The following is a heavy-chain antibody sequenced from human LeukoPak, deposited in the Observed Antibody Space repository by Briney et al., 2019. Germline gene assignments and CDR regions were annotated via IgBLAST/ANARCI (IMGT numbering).Heavy chain of an antibody. D-gene: IGHD6-25*01. CDR1: GGSISSFY. CDR2: ISHTGGT. V-gene: IGHV4-59*01. Sequence: SETLSLTCSVSGGSISSFYWSWVRQPPGKGLEWIGLISHTGGTIYNPSLKSRVSISVDTSKNQFSLKLISVTAADTAVYYCASTLSTAGLVNWGQGTLVTVSS. CDR3: ASTLSTAGLVN. J-gene: IGHJ4*02.